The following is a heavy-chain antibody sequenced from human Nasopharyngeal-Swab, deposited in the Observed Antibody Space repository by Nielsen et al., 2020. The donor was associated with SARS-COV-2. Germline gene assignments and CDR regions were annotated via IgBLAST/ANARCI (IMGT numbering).Heavy chain of an antibody. Sequence: VRQMPGKGLEWVSAISGSGGSTYYADSVKGRFTISRDNSKNTLCLQMNSLRAEDTAVYYCYVLLWFGDYYYGMDVWGQGTTVTVSS. J-gene: IGHJ6*02. D-gene: IGHD3-10*01. V-gene: IGHV3-23*01. CDR3: YVLLWFGDYYYGMDV. CDR2: ISGSGGST.